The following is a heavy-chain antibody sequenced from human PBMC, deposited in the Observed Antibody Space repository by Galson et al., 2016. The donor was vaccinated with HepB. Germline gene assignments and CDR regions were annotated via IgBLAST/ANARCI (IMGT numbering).Heavy chain of an antibody. J-gene: IGHJ4*02. V-gene: IGHV2-70*04. D-gene: IGHD1-14*01. Sequence: PALVKPTQTLTLTCTFSGFSLSSTGMRGSWIRQPPGKALEWLARIDWDDDKFYSTSLKTRLTISNATSKNQVVLTVTNMDPVDTATYYCARTDGTYFDYWGQGTLVTVSS. CDR3: ARTDGTYFDY. CDR2: IDWDDDK. CDR1: GFSLSSTGMR.